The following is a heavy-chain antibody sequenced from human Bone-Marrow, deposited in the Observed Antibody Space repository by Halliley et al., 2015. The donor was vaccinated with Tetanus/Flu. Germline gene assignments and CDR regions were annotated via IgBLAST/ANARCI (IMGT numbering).Heavy chain of an antibody. CDR1: GDSISSHDW. Sequence: TLSLTCAVSGDSISSHDWWSWVRQSPGKGLEWIGEIHHSGGTNFNPSLKSRVTISVDKSKNQFSLKVSSVTAADTALYYCTRNGYYTLDYWGRGALVTFSS. D-gene: IGHD3-3*01. V-gene: IGHV4-4*02. J-gene: IGHJ4*02. CDR2: IHHSGGT. CDR3: TRNGYYTLDY.